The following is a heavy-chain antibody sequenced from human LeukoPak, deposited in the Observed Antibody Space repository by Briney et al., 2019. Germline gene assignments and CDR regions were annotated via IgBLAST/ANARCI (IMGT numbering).Heavy chain of an antibody. J-gene: IGHJ4*02. Sequence: TGGSLRLSCAASGFTFSSYWMHWVRQAPGKGLVWVSRINSDGSSTSYADSVKGRFSISRDNAKSPLYLQINSLRAEDTALYYCARNAPFRNDGWPLFDYWGQGTLLTVSS. CDR1: GFTFSSYW. V-gene: IGHV3-74*01. CDR2: INSDGSST. CDR3: ARNAPFRNDGWPLFDY. D-gene: IGHD1-1*01.